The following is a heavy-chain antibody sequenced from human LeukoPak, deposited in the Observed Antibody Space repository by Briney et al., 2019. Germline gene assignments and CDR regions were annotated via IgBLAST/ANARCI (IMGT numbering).Heavy chain of an antibody. CDR3: ARHRSDDYYFFDY. V-gene: IGHV4-39*01. Sequence: PSETLSLTCSVSGGSISSSTYYWGWIRQPPGQGLEWIGSFYFGASTYYNPSLQSRVTISVDTSKNQFSQRLTSVTAADTALYYCARHRSDDYYFFDYWGQGTLVTVSS. D-gene: IGHD3-16*01. CDR2: FYFGAST. J-gene: IGHJ4*02. CDR1: GGSISSSTYY.